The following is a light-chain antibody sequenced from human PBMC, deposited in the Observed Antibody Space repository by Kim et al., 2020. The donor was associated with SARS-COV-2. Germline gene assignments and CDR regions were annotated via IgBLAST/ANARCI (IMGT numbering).Light chain of an antibody. J-gene: IGLJ3*02. V-gene: IGLV2-14*03. CDR3: LSYTISDTAV. CDR1: NSDVVGYNY. Sequence: QSALTQPASVSGSPVQSITISCTGTNSDVVGYNYVSWYQQQPGKAAKLMIYDVSKRPSGVSTRFSGSKSANTASLTISGLQDEDEADYYCLSYTISDTAVFGGGTKVTVI. CDR2: DVS.